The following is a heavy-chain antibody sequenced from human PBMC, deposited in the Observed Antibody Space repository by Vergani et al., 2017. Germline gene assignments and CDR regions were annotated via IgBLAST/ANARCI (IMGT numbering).Heavy chain of an antibody. CDR1: GFTSSYYG. J-gene: IGHJ4*02. CDR3: VNGYYYDQSGLASFDY. Sequence: QVHLVESGGGVVQPGRSLRLSCVVSGFTSSYYGMHGLRQAPGKGLEWVAVISYDGTQKYYADSVKGRFTISRDNSKSTLYLQMDSLTAEDTAIYFCVNGYYYDQSGLASFDYWGQGTLVTVSS. D-gene: IGHD3-22*01. CDR2: ISYDGTQK. V-gene: IGHV3-30*18.